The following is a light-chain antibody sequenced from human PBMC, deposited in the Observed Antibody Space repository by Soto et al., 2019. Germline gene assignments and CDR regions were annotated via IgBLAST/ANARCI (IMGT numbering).Light chain of an antibody. CDR2: EVS. CDR1: SSDLGAHKY. CDR3: SSYTNTSTLV. Sequence: QSALTQPASVSGSPGQSITISCAGTSSDLGAHKYVSWYQQHPDKAPKLILYEVSRRPSGVSNRFSGSKSGNTASLTISGLLAEDEADYSCSSYTNTSTLVFGTGTKVTVL. J-gene: IGLJ1*01. V-gene: IGLV2-14*03.